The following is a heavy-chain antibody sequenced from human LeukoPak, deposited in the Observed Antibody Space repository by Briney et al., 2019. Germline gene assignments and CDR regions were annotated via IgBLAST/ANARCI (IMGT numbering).Heavy chain of an antibody. D-gene: IGHD3-22*01. J-gene: IGHJ4*02. V-gene: IGHV3-74*01. CDR3: ARGHHYYDSSAYYY. CDR2: INSDGSTT. CDR1: GLTFISYW. Sequence: GGSLRLSCAASGLTFISYWMHWVRQAPGKGLVWVSRINSDGSTTSYAASVKGRFTISRDTAKNTLYLQMNSLRAEDTAVYYCARGHHYYDSSAYYYWGQGTLVTVSS.